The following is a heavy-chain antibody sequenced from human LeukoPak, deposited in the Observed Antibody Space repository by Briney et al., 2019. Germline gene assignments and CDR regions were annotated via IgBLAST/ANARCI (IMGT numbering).Heavy chain of an antibody. CDR1: GDSISSSSYY. J-gene: IGHJ3*02. D-gene: IGHD3-9*01. Sequence: SETLSLTCTVSGDSISSSSYYWGWIRQTPGKGLEWIGSIYYSGTTYYSPSLESRVTIFGDTSKNQFFLKLSSVTAADTAMYYCARARYVNSFYAFDIRGQGTLVTVSS. CDR3: ARARYVNSFYAFDI. V-gene: IGHV4-39*07. CDR2: IYYSGTT.